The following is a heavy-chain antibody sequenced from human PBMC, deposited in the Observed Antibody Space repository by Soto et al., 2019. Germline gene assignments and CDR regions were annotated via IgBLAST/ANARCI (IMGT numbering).Heavy chain of an antibody. CDR2: IHYSGSS. J-gene: IGHJ1*01. CDR1: GGSITTYF. D-gene: IGHD4-17*01. CDR3: AGEDSGELLGYFHH. V-gene: IGHV4-59*12. Sequence: SETLSLTCTVSGGSITTYFWTWMRQPPGKRLEYLGFIHYSGSSHYNPSLQSRVTMSLDTSKNQFSLKLTSVTAADTAVYYCAGEDSGELLGYFHHWGQGTLVTVSS.